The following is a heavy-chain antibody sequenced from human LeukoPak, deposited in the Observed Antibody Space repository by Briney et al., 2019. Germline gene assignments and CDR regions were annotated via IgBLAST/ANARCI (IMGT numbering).Heavy chain of an antibody. V-gene: IGHV1-24*01. D-gene: IGHD6-13*01. CDR1: GDTVSELS. CDR3: ATTEATAAIERGEGTFEI. J-gene: IGHJ3*02. CDR2: FDLEEVET. Sequence: ASVKVSCKVHGDTVSELSIHWLRQVPGTGLEWMGGFDLEEVETVYAQKFQGRVTMTEATSTDTVHMDLSSLRSDDTAFYCATTEATAAIERGEGTFEIWGQGTMVIVSS.